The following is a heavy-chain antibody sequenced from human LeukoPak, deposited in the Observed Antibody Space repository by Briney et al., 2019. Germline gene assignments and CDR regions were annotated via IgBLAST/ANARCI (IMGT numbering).Heavy chain of an antibody. CDR3: AREAPPAGIARRGFFDY. J-gene: IGHJ4*02. CDR1: GGSFSGYY. V-gene: IGHV4-34*01. Sequence: SETLSLTCAVYGGSFSGYYWSWIRQPPGKGLEWIGEINHSGSTNYNPSLKSRVTISVDASKTQFSLKLSSVTAADTAVYYCAREAPPAGIARRGFFDYWGQGTLVTVSS. CDR2: INHSGST.